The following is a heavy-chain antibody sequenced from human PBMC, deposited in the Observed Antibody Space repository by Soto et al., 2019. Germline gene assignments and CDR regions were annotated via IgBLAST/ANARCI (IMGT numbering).Heavy chain of an antibody. CDR2: ISGSGGST. CDR3: AKDHRVTIFGVVTPNWFDP. D-gene: IGHD3-3*01. Sequence: GGSLRLSCAASGFTFSSYAMSWVRQAPGKGLEWVSAISGSGGSTYYADSVKGRFTISRDNSKNTLYLQMNSLRAEDTAVYYCAKDHRVTIFGVVTPNWFDPWGQGTLVTVSS. V-gene: IGHV3-23*01. CDR1: GFTFSSYA. J-gene: IGHJ5*02.